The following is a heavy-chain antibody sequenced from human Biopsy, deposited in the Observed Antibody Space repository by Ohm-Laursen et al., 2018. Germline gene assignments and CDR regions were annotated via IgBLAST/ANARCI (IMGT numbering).Heavy chain of an antibody. CDR3: ARAYSRGDY. Sequence: GSLRLSCTASGFTFSSFWVSWVRQAPGKGLEWVANIKQDGSEKNYVDSVKGRFTISRDNAKNSLLLQMNRLRVEDTAVYYCARAYSRGDYWGQGTLVTVSS. D-gene: IGHD2-15*01. J-gene: IGHJ4*02. CDR2: IKQDGSEK. V-gene: IGHV3-7*01. CDR1: GFTFSSFW.